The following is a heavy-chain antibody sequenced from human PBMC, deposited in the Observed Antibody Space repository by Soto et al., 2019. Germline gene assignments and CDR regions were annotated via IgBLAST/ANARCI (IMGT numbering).Heavy chain of an antibody. D-gene: IGHD6-13*01. CDR3: ARDPGGQLGYYGMDV. CDR1: GYTFTSYG. V-gene: IGHV1-18*01. Sequence: QVQLVQSGAEVKKPGASVKVSCKASGYTFTSYGISWVRQAPGQGLERMGWISAYNGNTHYAQKLQGRVTMTTDTSTSTAYIELRSLRSDDTAVYYCARDPGGQLGYYGMDVWGQGTTVTVSS. CDR2: ISAYNGNT. J-gene: IGHJ6*02.